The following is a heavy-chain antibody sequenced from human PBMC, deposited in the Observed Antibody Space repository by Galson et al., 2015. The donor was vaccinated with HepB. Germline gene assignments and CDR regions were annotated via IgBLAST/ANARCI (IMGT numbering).Heavy chain of an antibody. CDR1: GFTVSSNY. CDR3: AREKARLLFDY. Sequence: SLRLSCAASGFTVSSNYMSWVRQAPGKGLEWVSVIYSGGSTYYADSVKGRFTISRDNSKNTLYLQMNSLRAEDTAVYYCAREKARLLFDYWGQGTLVTVSS. CDR2: IYSGGST. D-gene: IGHD6-25*01. V-gene: IGHV3-53*01. J-gene: IGHJ4*02.